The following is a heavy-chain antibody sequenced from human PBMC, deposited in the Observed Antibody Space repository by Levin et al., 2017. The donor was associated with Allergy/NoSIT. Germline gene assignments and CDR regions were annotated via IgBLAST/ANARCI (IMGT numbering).Heavy chain of an antibody. Sequence: SETLSLTCAVYGGSFSAYYWSWVRQPPGEGLEWIGELHHGGSASYNPSLKSRVTMSLDTSSNQFSLKMDSVTAADTAVYYCARNGQYSIDSWGQGTLVTVSS. J-gene: IGHJ4*02. CDR3: ARNGQYSIDS. CDR2: LHHGGSA. V-gene: IGHV4-34*01. CDR1: GGSFSAYY. D-gene: IGHD2-15*01.